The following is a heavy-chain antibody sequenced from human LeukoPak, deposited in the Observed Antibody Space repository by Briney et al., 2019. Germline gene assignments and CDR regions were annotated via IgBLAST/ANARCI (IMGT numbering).Heavy chain of an antibody. V-gene: IGHV3-7*01. J-gene: IGHJ4*02. Sequence: GGSLRLSCAASGFTFSSYWMSWVRQAPGKGLEWVANINQDGSQKYHVDSVKGRFTISRDNAKKSLYLQMNSLRAEDTAVYYCATDLDHWGQGTLVTVSS. CDR2: INQDGSQK. CDR3: ATDLDH. CDR1: GFTFSSYW.